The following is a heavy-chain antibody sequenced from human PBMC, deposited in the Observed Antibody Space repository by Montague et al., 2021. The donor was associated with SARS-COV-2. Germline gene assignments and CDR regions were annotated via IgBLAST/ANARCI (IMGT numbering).Heavy chain of an antibody. J-gene: IGHJ6*02. D-gene: IGHD2-8*02. Sequence: SETLSLTCAVYGGSISSRNWSWIRHPPGPGLEWIGEINHSGSTNXNPSLKRRVTISVDTSKNQFTLKLSSVTAADTAVYYCARVSAVFTLGILGYYYYGMDVWGQGTTVTVSS. CDR3: ARVSAVFTLGILGYYYYGMDV. CDR2: INHSGST. CDR1: GGSISSRN. V-gene: IGHV4-34*01.